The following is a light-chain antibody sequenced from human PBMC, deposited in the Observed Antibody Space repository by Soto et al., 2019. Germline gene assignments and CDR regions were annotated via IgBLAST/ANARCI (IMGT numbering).Light chain of an antibody. CDR1: YSDLGSYND. Sequence: QSALTQPRSVSGSPGQSVTISCTGTYSDLGSYNDVSWYQHHPAKAPRIMIFDVSQRPSGVPDRFSGSKSGNTASLTISGLQTEDEADYYCNSYTSSSTLVVFGGGTKVTAL. CDR2: DVS. CDR3: NSYTSSSTLVV. V-gene: IGLV2-11*01. J-gene: IGLJ2*01.